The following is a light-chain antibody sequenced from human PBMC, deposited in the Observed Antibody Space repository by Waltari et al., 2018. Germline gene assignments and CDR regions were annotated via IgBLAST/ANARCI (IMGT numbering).Light chain of an antibody. CDR1: ENVNNY. J-gene: IGKJ1*01. CDR2: KAS. CDR3: RHNSGIPWT. Sequence: DIQMTQSPSSLTASVGDRVTITCRASENVNNYLNWYQQKPGKAPKLLIYKASTLQSGVPSRFSGSGSGTDYTFTITSLQSEDVATYYCRHNSGIPWTFGQGTKVEIK. V-gene: IGKV1-39*01.